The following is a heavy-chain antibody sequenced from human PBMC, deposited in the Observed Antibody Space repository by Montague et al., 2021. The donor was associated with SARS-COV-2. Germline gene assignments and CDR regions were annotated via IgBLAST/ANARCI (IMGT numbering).Heavy chain of an antibody. CDR1: GFSLSTSGMC. J-gene: IGHJ4*02. Sequence: PALVKSTQTLTLTCTFSGFSLSTSGMCVSWIRQPPGKALEWLTLIDWXDDKYYSTSLKTRLTISKDTSKNLVVLTMTNMDPVDTATYYCARSYGTTVVTRAFDYWGQGTLVTVSS. D-gene: IGHD4-23*01. CDR3: ARSYGTTVVTRAFDY. CDR2: IDWXDDK. V-gene: IGHV2-70*01.